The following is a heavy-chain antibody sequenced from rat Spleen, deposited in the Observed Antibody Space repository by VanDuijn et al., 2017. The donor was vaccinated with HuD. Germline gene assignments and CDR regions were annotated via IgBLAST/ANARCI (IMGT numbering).Heavy chain of an antibody. Sequence: EVQLVESGGGLVQPGRSLKLSCVASGFTFNNYWMTWIRQAPGKGLEWVASITNTGGSTYYPDSVKGRFTISRDNAKSTLYLQMNSLRSEDTATYYCTRARYYYDGTYYYFDYWGQGVMVTVSS. CDR2: ITNTGGST. CDR3: TRARYYYDGTYYYFDY. V-gene: IGHV5-31*01. J-gene: IGHJ2*01. CDR1: GFTFNNYW. D-gene: IGHD1-12*02.